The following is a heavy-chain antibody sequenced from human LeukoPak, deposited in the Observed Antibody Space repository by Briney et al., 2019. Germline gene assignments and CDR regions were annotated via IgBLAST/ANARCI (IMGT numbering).Heavy chain of an antibody. Sequence: PSETLSLTCAVYGGSFSGYYWSWIRQPPGKGLEWIGSIYYSGSTYYNPSLNSRVTISVDTSKNQFSLKLSSVTAGDTAVYYCARSPSMVRGHFDYWGQGTLVTVSS. J-gene: IGHJ4*02. CDR3: ARSPSMVRGHFDY. CDR2: IYYSGST. D-gene: IGHD3-10*01. CDR1: GGSFSGYY. V-gene: IGHV4-34*01.